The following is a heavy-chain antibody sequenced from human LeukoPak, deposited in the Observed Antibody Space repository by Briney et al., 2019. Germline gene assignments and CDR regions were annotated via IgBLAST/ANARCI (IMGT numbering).Heavy chain of an antibody. V-gene: IGHV1-69*13. Sequence: ASVKVSCKASGGTFSSYAISWVRQAPGRGLEWMGGIIPIFGTANYAQKFQGRVTITADESTSTAYMELSSLRSEDTAVYYCASWIITKYYFDYWGQETLVTVSS. CDR3: ASWIITKYYFDY. D-gene: IGHD3-22*01. CDR2: IIPIFGTA. CDR1: GGTFSSYA. J-gene: IGHJ4*02.